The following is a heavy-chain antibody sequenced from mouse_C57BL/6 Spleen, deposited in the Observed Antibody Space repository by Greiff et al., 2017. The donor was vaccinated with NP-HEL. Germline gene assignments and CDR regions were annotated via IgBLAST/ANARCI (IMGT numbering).Heavy chain of an antibody. V-gene: IGHV1-81*01. CDR2: IYPRSGNT. CDR3: AIESYDYRWFAY. J-gene: IGHJ3*01. D-gene: IGHD2-4*01. Sequence: VQLQQSGAELARPGASVKLSCKASGYTFTSYGISWVKQRTGQGLEWIGEIYPRSGNTYYNEKFKGKATLTADKSSSTAYMELRSLTSEDSAVYFCAIESYDYRWFAYWGQGTLVTVSA. CDR1: GYTFTSYG.